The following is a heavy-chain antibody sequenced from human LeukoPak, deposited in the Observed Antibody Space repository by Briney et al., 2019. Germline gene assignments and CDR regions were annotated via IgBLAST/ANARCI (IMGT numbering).Heavy chain of an antibody. V-gene: IGHV3-7*05. J-gene: IGHJ4*02. D-gene: IGHD6-19*01. CDR2: IKQDGSEK. Sequence: GGSLRLSCAASGLTFSTYWMNWVRQAPGKGLEWVAKIKQDGSEKTYVGSVKGRFTISRDNAKNSLYLQMNSLTGDDTALYYCARGGIPVTGTHYYWGEGTLVTVSS. CDR1: GLTFSTYW. CDR3: ARGGIPVTGTHYY.